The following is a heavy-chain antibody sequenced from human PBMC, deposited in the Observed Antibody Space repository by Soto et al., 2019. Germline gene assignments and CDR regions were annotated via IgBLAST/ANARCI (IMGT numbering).Heavy chain of an antibody. CDR1: GGTFSSYA. J-gene: IGHJ4*02. D-gene: IGHD6-13*01. CDR2: IIPIFGTA. Sequence: ASVKVSCRASGGTFSSYAISWLRQAPGQGLEWMGGIIPIFGTANYAQKFQGRVTLTADTSTSTAYMEVRSLRSGDTAVYYCATGAAGIAAHVIWGQGTLVTVSS. CDR3: ATGAAGIAAHVI. V-gene: IGHV1-69*06.